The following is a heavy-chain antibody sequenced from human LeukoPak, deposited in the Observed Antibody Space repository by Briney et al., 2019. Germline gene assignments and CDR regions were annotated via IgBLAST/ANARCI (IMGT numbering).Heavy chain of an antibody. D-gene: IGHD1-26*01. CDR2: ISSSSSTI. V-gene: IGHV3-48*01. J-gene: IGHJ4*02. CDR1: GFTFSSYS. CDR3: ARVKWELLEPFDY. Sequence: GGSLRLSCAASGFTFSSYSMNWVRQAPGKGLEWVSYISSSSSTIYYADSVKGRFTISRDNAKNSLYLQMNSLRAEDTAVYYCARVKWELLEPFDYWGQGTLVTVSS.